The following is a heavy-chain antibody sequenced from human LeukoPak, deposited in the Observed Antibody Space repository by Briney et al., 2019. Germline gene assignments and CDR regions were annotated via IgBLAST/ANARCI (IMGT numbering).Heavy chain of an antibody. V-gene: IGHV1-2*06. CDR2: INPNSGGT. CDR1: GYTFTVYY. D-gene: IGHD3-3*01. Sequence: ASVKVSCKASGYTFTVYYMHWVRQAPGQGLEWMGRINPNSGGTNYAQKFQGRVTMTRDTSISTAYMELSRLRSDDTAVYYCARGDYDFWSGYYRTWGQGTLVTVSS. CDR3: ARGDYDFWSGYYRT. J-gene: IGHJ5*02.